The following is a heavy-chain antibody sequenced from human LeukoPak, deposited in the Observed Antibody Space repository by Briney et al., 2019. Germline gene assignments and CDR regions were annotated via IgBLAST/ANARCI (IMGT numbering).Heavy chain of an antibody. D-gene: IGHD3-22*01. J-gene: IGHJ4*02. V-gene: IGHV3-21*03. Sequence: GGSLRLSCAASGFTFSSYSMNWVRQAPGKGLEWVSSISSSSSYIYYADSVKGRFTISRDNAKNTLYLQMNSLKTEDTAVYYCTTDLGYYDSSGYYHSVDYWGQGTLVTVSS. CDR2: ISSSSSYI. CDR3: TTDLGYYDSSGYYHSVDY. CDR1: GFTFSSYS.